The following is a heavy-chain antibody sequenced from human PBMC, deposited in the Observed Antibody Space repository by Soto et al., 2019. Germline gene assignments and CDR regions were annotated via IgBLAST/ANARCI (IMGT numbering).Heavy chain of an antibody. J-gene: IGHJ5*01. V-gene: IGHV3-23*01. D-gene: IGHD7-27*01. CDR3: SRGRLAVGTDWFHS. Sequence: EVQLLESGGGLIQLGGSLRVACVVSGITFNPNAMIWVRQAPGKGLEWVSAIDGDGGDTFYADFVKGRFTMSRDHSKNTVYLHMRSLTAEAPALYYCSRGRLAVGTDWFHSWGPGAFVTFYS. CDR2: IDGDGGDT. CDR1: GITFNPNA.